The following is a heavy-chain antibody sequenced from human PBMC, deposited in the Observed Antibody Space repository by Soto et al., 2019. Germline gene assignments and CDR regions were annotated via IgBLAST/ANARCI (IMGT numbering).Heavy chain of an antibody. V-gene: IGHV4-61*01. D-gene: IGHD3-22*01. Sequence: QVQLQESGPGLVKPSETLSLTCTVSGGSVSSGSYYWSWIRQPPGKGLEWIGYIYYSGSTNYNPSLKSRVTISVDTSKNQFSLKLSSVTAADTAVYYCARGGGYYYLTLDYWGQGTLVTVSS. J-gene: IGHJ4*02. CDR1: GGSVSSGSYY. CDR2: IYYSGST. CDR3: ARGGGYYYLTLDY.